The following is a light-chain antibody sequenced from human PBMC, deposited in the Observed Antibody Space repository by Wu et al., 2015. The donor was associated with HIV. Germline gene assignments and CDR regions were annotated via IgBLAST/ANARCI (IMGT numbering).Light chain of an antibody. J-gene: IGKJ1*01. Sequence: EIVMTQSPATLYASPGQRVTLSCWASQSVSNDLAWYQHRRGRTPRLLIYATSTRVTGIPARFSGSGSGTQFTLTISDIQSEDFAVYYCQHYHNWPPWTFGQGTKVEMK. CDR2: ATS. CDR1: QSVSND. CDR3: QHYHNWPPWT. V-gene: IGKV3-15*01.